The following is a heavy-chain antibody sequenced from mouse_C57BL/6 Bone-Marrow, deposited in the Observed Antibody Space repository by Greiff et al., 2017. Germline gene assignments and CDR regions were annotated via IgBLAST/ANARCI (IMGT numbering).Heavy chain of an antibody. CDR3: ARGSGYLFAY. V-gene: IGHV1-55*01. J-gene: IGHJ3*01. CDR2: IYPGSGST. CDR1: GYTFTSYW. D-gene: IGHD3-2*02. Sequence: QVQLQQSGAELVKPGASVKMSCKASGYTFTSYWITWVKQRPGQGLEWIGDIYPGSGSTNYNEKFKSKDTLTVDTSSSTAYMQLSSLTSEDSAVYYCARGSGYLFAYWGQGTLVTVSA.